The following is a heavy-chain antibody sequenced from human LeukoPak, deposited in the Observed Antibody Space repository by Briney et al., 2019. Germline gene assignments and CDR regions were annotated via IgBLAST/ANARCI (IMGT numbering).Heavy chain of an antibody. J-gene: IGHJ4*02. Sequence: SETLSLTCTVSGGSISSYYWSWIRQPPGKGLEWIGYIYYSGSTNYNPSLKSRVTISIDTSKNQFSLKLTSVTAADAAVYYCARGAIPLSGAIDFWGQGTLVTVSS. CDR2: IYYSGST. V-gene: IGHV4-59*01. CDR1: GGSISSYY. D-gene: IGHD2-8*02. CDR3: ARGAIPLSGAIDF.